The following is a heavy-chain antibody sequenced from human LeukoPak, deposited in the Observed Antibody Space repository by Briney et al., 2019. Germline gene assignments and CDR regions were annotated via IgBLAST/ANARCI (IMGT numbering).Heavy chain of an antibody. V-gene: IGHV1-46*01. D-gene: IGHD6-25*01. Sequence: VASVKVSCKASGHTFTNYYIHWMRQAPGQGLEWVGIINLNAVTTRYAQKFQGRITVTRDTSTSTVYMELSSLRSEDTAVYFCAREGAAEAKNFDYWGQGTLVIVSS. CDR3: AREGAAEAKNFDY. CDR2: INLNAVTT. J-gene: IGHJ4*02. CDR1: GHTFTNYY.